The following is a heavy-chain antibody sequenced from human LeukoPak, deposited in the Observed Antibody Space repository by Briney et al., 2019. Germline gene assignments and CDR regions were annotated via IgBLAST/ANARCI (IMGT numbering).Heavy chain of an antibody. Sequence: GESLKISCKASAYTFTNYCIGWVRHIPRKGLQWMGIIYPGDSDTRYSPSFRGQVIISADKSIRTAYLQWTSLKASDTAMYYCARHTGEGSHFQHWGQGSLVTVSS. D-gene: IGHD3-16*01. CDR2: IYPGDSDT. CDR1: AYTFTNYC. V-gene: IGHV5-51*01. J-gene: IGHJ1*01. CDR3: ARHTGEGSHFQH.